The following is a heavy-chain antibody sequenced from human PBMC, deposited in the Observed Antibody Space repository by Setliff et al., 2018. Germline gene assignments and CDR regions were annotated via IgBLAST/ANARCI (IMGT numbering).Heavy chain of an antibody. V-gene: IGHV1-18*01. CDR3: SRLVRFCTTSTCQGASASEH. D-gene: IGHD2-8*01. J-gene: IGHJ4*02. Sequence: ASVKVSCKTSGYSFTDYGIAWVRQAPGQGLEWMGWISAHTGNTYSGQKLHDRLTLTTDTSTNTAYMELRSLRSDDTAVYYCSRLVRFCTTSTCQGASASEHWGQGTLVTVSS. CDR1: GYSFTDYG. CDR2: ISAHTGNT.